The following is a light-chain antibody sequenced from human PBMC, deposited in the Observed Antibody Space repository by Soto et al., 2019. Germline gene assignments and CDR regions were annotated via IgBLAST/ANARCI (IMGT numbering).Light chain of an antibody. CDR1: QSVTASY. J-gene: IGKJ3*01. CDR3: QQYGRT. Sequence: EIVLTQSPGTLSLSPGERATLSCRASQSVTASYLAWYQQKPGQAPRLLIYAASTRAAGIPDRFSGSGSGTDFTLTISRLEPEDFAVYYCQQYGRTFGPGTKVDIK. V-gene: IGKV3-20*01. CDR2: AAS.